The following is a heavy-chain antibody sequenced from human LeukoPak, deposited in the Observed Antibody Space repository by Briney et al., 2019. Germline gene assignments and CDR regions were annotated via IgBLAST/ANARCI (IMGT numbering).Heavy chain of an antibody. D-gene: IGHD5-12*01. Sequence: SETLSLTCTVSGGSVSSCSYYWIWKRQPPGQGLVWNGYIYYSASSNYNPSLKSRVTISVDTYKNQLSLKLVTVAAAATAEYCCASDYNGYYWWVDYWGQGTLVTVFS. CDR1: GGSVSSCSYY. J-gene: IGHJ4*02. V-gene: IGHV4-61*01. CDR3: ASDYNGYYWWVDY. CDR2: IYYSASS.